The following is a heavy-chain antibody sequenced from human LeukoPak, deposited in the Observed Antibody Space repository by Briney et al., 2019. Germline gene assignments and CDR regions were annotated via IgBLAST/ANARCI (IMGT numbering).Heavy chain of an antibody. CDR1: GGSISSYY. D-gene: IGHD2/OR15-2a*01. CDR3: ASEDCTTRTCHKAFDF. J-gene: IGHJ4*02. Sequence: SETLSLTCTVSGGSISSYYWGWIRQPPGKGLEWIGSIYYSGSTYYNPSLKSRVTISVDTSKNQFSLKLSSVTAADTAVYYCASEDCTTRTCHKAFDFWGQGTLVTVSS. V-gene: IGHV4-39*07. CDR2: IYYSGST.